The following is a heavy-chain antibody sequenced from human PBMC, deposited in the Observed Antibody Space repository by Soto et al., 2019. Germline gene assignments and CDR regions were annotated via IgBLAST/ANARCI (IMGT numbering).Heavy chain of an antibody. V-gene: IGHV4-30-2*01. CDR3: ARGRLVPAVNFDY. J-gene: IGHJ4*02. D-gene: IGHD2-2*01. CDR2: IYHSGTS. Sequence: QPQLQESGSGLVKPSQTQSLTCAVSGDSISSGGFSWSWIRQPPGKGLEWIGYIYHSGTSFYNPSLKSRVTISVDGSKNQFSLKVNSVTAADTAVYYCARGRLVPAVNFDYWGLGTLVTVSS. CDR1: GDSISSGGFS.